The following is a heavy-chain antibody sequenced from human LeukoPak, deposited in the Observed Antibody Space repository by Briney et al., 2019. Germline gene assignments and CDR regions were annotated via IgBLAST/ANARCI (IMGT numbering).Heavy chain of an antibody. Sequence: SETLSLTCTVSGGSITSYYWSWIRQPPGKGLEWIGYIYYSGSTNYNPSLESRVTISVDTSFNQFSLKLTSVTAADTAVYYCARHASSRSSEGPFDYWGQGTLVTVSS. V-gene: IGHV4-59*08. CDR2: IYYSGST. CDR1: GGSITSYY. CDR3: ARHASSRSSEGPFDY. J-gene: IGHJ4*02.